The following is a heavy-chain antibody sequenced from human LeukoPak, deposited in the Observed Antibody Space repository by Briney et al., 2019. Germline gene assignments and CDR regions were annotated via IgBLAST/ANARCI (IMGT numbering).Heavy chain of an antibody. CDR1: GFTVSSNY. CDR3: ALAGSGSYWSFDY. V-gene: IGHV3-53*01. D-gene: IGHD1-26*01. Sequence: GGSLRLSCAASGFTVSSNYMSWVRQAPGKGLEWVSVIYSGGSTYYADSVKGRFTISRDNSKNTLYLQMNSLRAEDTAVYYCALAGSGSYWSFDYWGQGTLVTVSS. J-gene: IGHJ4*02. CDR2: IYSGGST.